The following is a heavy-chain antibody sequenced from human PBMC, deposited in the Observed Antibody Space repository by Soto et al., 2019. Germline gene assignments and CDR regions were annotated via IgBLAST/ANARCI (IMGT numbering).Heavy chain of an antibody. D-gene: IGHD6-6*01. CDR1: GFSLNSSGVC. Sequence: QITLKESGPTLVKPTQTLTLTCTFSGFSLNSSGVCVGWIRQPPGKAREWLALIYWNDEIHYSPSLKSRLTITDDASKHQVVLTVTNMDPVDTATYYCAHRRFAKYSSLPADFDYWGQVILVTVSS. CDR3: AHRRFAKYSSLPADFDY. J-gene: IGHJ4*02. V-gene: IGHV2-5*01. CDR2: IYWNDEI.